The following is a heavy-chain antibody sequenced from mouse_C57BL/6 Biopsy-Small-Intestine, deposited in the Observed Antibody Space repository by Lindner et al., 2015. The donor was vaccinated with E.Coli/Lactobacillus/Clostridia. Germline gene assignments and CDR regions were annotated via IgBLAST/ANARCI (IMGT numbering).Heavy chain of an antibody. CDR1: GHTFTTNG. V-gene: IGHV1-55*01. CDR2: ISAYNDRS. CDR3: AAGSSGWYA. J-gene: IGHJ1*01. D-gene: IGHD2-14*01. Sequence: SVKVSCKASGHTFTTNGFAWVRQAPGQGLEWMGWISAYNDRSNYAPKLQGRVTMTTDASTNTGYMELRSLTSDDTAMYYCAAGSSGWYAWGQGTMVTVSS.